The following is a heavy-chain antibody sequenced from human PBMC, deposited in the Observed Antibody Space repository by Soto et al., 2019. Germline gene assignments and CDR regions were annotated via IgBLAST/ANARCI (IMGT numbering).Heavy chain of an antibody. Sequence: PGGSLRLSCAASGLRLRNFAMNWVRQAPGKGLEWVASIKKDGSEKYYMDSLKGRFTISRDNALNSLYLQMNSLRAEDTAVYFCVTGYHSDYWGQGTLVTVSS. D-gene: IGHD5-18*01. CDR2: IKKDGSEK. J-gene: IGHJ4*02. CDR1: GLRLRNFA. CDR3: VTGYHSDY. V-gene: IGHV3-7*03.